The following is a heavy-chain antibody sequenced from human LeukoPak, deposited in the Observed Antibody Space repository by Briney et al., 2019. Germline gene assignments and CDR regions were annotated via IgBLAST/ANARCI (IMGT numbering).Heavy chain of an antibody. CDR1: GFTFSSYG. CDR3: AKDRRTDVLRFLEWLFI. CDR2: IRYDGSNK. D-gene: IGHD3-3*01. J-gene: IGHJ4*02. Sequence: GGSLRLSCAASGFTFSSYGMHWVRQAPGKGLEGVAFIRYDGSNKYYADSVKGRFTISRDNSKNTLYLQMNSLRAEDTAVYYCAKDRRTDVLRFLEWLFIWGQGTLVTVSS. V-gene: IGHV3-30*02.